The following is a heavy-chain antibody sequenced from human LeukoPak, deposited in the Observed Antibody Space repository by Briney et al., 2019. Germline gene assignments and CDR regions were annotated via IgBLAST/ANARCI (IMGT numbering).Heavy chain of an antibody. Sequence: GASVKVSCKASGGTFSSYAISWVRQAPGQGLEWMGGIIPIFGTANYAQKFQGRVTITADESTSTAYMELSSLRSEDTAVYYCARDARTSYDSSGYYFDYWGQGTLVTVSS. V-gene: IGHV1-69*01. CDR1: GGTFSSYA. CDR3: ARDARTSYDSSGYYFDY. J-gene: IGHJ4*02. CDR2: IIPIFGTA. D-gene: IGHD3-22*01.